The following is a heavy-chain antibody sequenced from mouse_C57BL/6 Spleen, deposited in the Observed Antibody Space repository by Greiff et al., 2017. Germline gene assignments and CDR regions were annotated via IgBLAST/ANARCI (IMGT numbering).Heavy chain of an antibody. Sequence: VTLKVSGAELVKPGASVKLSCTASGFNIKDYYMHWVKQRTEQGLEWIGRIDPEDGETKYAPKFQGKATITADTSSNTAYLQLSSLTSEDTAVYYCALRQLRLYYYAMDYWGQGTSVTVSS. CDR2: IDPEDGET. J-gene: IGHJ4*01. D-gene: IGHD3-2*02. V-gene: IGHV14-2*01. CDR1: GFNIKDYY. CDR3: ALRQLRLYYYAMDY.